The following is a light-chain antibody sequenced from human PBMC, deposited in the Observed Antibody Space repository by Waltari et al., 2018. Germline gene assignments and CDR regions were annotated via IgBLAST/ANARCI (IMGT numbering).Light chain of an antibody. J-gene: IGKJ2*01. CDR2: GAS. V-gene: IGKV3-20*01. CDR1: QSLTKRY. CDR3: QQYGSSIMYT. Sequence: VLTQSPGALSLPPGERVTLSCRANQSLTKRYLAWYQQKPGQAPRLLIYGASSRAAGIPDRFSGSGSGTDFTLTISRLEPEDFAVYYCQQYGSSIMYTFGQGTKLEIK.